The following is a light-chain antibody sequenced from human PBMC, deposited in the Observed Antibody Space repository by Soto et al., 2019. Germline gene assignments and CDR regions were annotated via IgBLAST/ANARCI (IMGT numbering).Light chain of an antibody. J-gene: IGKJ1*01. CDR1: QSISSW. CDR2: KAS. CDR3: QQYDSYAGWT. Sequence: DIQMTQSPSTLSASVGDRVTITCRASQSISSWLAWYQQRPGKAPKLLISKASSLESGVPSRFSGSGSGTEFTLTISSLQPDDFATYYCQQYDSYAGWTFGQGTKVEIK. V-gene: IGKV1-5*03.